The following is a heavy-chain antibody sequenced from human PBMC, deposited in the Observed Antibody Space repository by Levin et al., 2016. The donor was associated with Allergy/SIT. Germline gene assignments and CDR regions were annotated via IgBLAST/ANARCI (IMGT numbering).Heavy chain of an antibody. D-gene: IGHD2-15*01. Sequence: GESLKISCTASGFTFSSYNMIWVRQAPGKGLEWVSYISPSLRTILYADSAKGRFTVSRDSAKSSLYLQMNSLRAEDTAVYYCARGYCSGGSCYALSSLWGQGTLVTVSS. CDR2: ISPSLRTI. V-gene: IGHV3-48*01. CDR3: ARGYCSGGSCYALSSL. CDR1: GFTFSSYN. J-gene: IGHJ4*02.